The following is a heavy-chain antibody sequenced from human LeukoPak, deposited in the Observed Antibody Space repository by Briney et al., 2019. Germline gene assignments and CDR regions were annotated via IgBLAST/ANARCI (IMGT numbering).Heavy chain of an antibody. CDR1: GFTVSSNY. D-gene: IGHD3-10*01. V-gene: IGHV3-66*01. CDR2: IYSGGST. J-gene: IGHJ4*02. CDR3: ARDPRYYGSGSPFDY. Sequence: GGSLRLSCAASGFTVSSNYMSWVRQAPGKGLEWVSVIYSGGSTYYADSVKGRFTISRDNSKNTLYLQMNSLRAEDTAVYYCARDPRYYGSGSPFDYWGQGTLVTVSS.